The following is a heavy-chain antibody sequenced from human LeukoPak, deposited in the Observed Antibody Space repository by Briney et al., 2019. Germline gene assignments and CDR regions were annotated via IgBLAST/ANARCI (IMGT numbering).Heavy chain of an antibody. J-gene: IGHJ4*02. D-gene: IGHD6-19*01. CDR2: ISGSGGDT. CDR3: AKDLDPHSGSGWYPYYFDY. V-gene: IGHV3-23*01. CDR1: GFTFSSYA. Sequence: GGSLRLSCAASGFTFSSYAMSWVRQAPGKGLEWVSTISGSGGDTYNADSVKGRFTISRDNSKNTLYLQMNSLRAEDTAVYYCAKDLDPHSGSGWYPYYFDYWGQGTLVTVSS.